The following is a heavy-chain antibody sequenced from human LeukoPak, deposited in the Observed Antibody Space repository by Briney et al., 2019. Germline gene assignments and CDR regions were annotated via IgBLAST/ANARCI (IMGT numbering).Heavy chain of an antibody. CDR2: ISSSSSYI. J-gene: IGHJ5*02. CDR3: ASWIQFDP. CDR1: GFTFSNYW. D-gene: IGHD1-1*01. Sequence: PGESLRLSCVVSGFTFSNYWMHWVRQAPGKGLEWVSSISSSSSYIYYADSVKGRFTISRDNAKNSLYLQMNSLRAEDTAVYYCASWIQFDPWGQGTLVTVSS. V-gene: IGHV3-21*01.